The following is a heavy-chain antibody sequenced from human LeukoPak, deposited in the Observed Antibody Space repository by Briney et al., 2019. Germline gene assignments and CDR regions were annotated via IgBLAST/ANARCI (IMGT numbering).Heavy chain of an antibody. CDR3: AREDAEQMDNSFDI. D-gene: IGHD5-24*01. CDR1: GGSISGYY. Sequence: SETLSLTCTVSGGSISGYYWTWIRQPPGKGLEWIGQIYYTGSTNYNPSLKSRLTISIDTSKNQFSLKLRSVTAADTAVYYCAREDAEQMDNSFDIWGQGTMVTVSS. CDR2: IYYTGST. V-gene: IGHV4-59*12. J-gene: IGHJ3*02.